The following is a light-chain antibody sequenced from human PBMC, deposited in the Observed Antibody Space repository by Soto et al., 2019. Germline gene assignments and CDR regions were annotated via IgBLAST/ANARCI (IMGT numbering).Light chain of an antibody. CDR2: GAS. J-gene: IGKJ1*01. Sequence: DIVLTQSPGTLSLSPGERATLSCRAVQSVSNNFLAWYQQKLGQAPRLLIYGASSRATGIPDRLSGSGSGTDFTLTINSLQYEDFAVYYCQQYGSSLPWTFGQGTKVDIK. CDR3: QQYGSSLPWT. CDR1: QSVSNNF. V-gene: IGKV3-20*01.